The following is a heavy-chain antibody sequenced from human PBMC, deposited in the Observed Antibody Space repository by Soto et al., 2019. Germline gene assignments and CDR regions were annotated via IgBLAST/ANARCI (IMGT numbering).Heavy chain of an antibody. Sequence: QVQLVQSGAEVKKPGSSVKVSCKASGGTFSSYAISWVRQAPGQGLEWMGGIIPIFGTANYAQKFQGRVTITADESTSTADMGLSSLRSEDTAVYYCARDHPGGKAPHYGMDVWGQGTTVTVSS. V-gene: IGHV1-69*12. CDR3: ARDHPGGKAPHYGMDV. D-gene: IGHD2-15*01. CDR1: GGTFSSYA. J-gene: IGHJ6*02. CDR2: IIPIFGTA.